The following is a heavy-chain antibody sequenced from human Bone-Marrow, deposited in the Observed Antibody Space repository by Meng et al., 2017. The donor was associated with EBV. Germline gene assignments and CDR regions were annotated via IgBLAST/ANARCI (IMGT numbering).Heavy chain of an antibody. J-gene: IGHJ5*02. CDR1: GGAFSGHD. CDR3: ARGRSVYDNTWSAAGGWFDP. Sequence: VQHNRWGAGLLPPDAPLPLTWAVYGGAFSGHDGKWIRPPQGKGLEWIGEVSRSGSANYKPSLKSRVTMSVVTSKKQVSLRLPSLTAADTAVYYCARGRSVYDNTWSAAGGWFDPWGQGTLVTVSS. V-gene: IGHV4-34*01. CDR2: VSRSGSA. D-gene: IGHD2/OR15-2a*01.